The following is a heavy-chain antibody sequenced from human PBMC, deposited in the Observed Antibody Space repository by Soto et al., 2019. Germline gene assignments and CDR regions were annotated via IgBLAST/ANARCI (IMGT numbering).Heavy chain of an antibody. CDR1: GVSISSGTYY. CDR2: IYYRGGT. Sequence: QQQLQESGPGLVKPSETLSLTCSVSGVSISSGTYYWGWIRQPPGKGLEWIGSIYYRGGTYYNPSLKSRVTISVDTSKNQFSRRLTSVTAADTAVYYCASVTSGEPPDFWGQGTLVTVSS. CDR3: ASVTSGEPPDF. J-gene: IGHJ4*02. V-gene: IGHV4-39*01. D-gene: IGHD6-19*01.